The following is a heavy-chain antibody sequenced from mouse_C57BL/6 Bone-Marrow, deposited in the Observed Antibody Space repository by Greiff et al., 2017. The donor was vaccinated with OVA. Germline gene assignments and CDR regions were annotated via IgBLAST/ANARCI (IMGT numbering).Heavy chain of an antibody. CDR1: GYTFTSYD. CDR3: ARVTTVVGPGAMDY. CDR2: IYPRDGST. Sequence: QVQLQQSGAELARPGASVKLSCKASGYTFTSYDINWVKQRPGQGLEWIGWIYPRDGSTKYNEKFKGKATLTVDTSSSTAYMELHSLTSEDSAVYFCARVTTVVGPGAMDYWGQGTTLTVSS. D-gene: IGHD1-1*01. V-gene: IGHV1-85*01. J-gene: IGHJ2*01.